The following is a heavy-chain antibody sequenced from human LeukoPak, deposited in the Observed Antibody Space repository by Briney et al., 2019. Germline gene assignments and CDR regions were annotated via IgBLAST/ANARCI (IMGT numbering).Heavy chain of an antibody. Sequence: PGRSLRLSCAASGFTFSSYAMHWVRQAPGKGLEWVAVISYDGSNKYYADSVKGRFTISRDNSKNTLYLQMNSLRAEDTAVYYCARVPDPLRYYYYYYMDVWGKGTTVTVSS. J-gene: IGHJ6*03. CDR1: GFTFSSYA. CDR2: ISYDGSNK. V-gene: IGHV3-30*04. CDR3: ARVPDPLRYYYYYYMDV. D-gene: IGHD5/OR15-5a*01.